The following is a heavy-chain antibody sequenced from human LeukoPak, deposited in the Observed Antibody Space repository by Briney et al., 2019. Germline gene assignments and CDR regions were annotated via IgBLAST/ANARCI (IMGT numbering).Heavy chain of an antibody. D-gene: IGHD2-8*01. CDR1: GYTFTSYY. Sequence: GASVKVSCKASGYTFTSYYMHWVRQAPGQGLEWMGIINPSGGSTSYAQKFQGRVTMTRDMSTSTVYMELSSLRSEDTAVYYCARDNGGDYYYYYMDVWGKGTTVTVSS. V-gene: IGHV1-46*01. CDR3: ARDNGGDYYYYYMDV. CDR2: INPSGGST. J-gene: IGHJ6*03.